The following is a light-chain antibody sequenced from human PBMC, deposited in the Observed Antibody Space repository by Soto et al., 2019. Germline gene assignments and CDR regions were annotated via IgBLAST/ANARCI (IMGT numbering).Light chain of an antibody. CDR1: SSDVGGYNY. J-gene: IGLJ1*01. Sequence: QSVLTQPPSASGSPEQSVTISCTGTSSDVGGYNYVSWYQQHPGKAPKLMIYEVSKRPSGVPDRFSGSKSGNTASLTVSGLQAEDEADYYCSSYVGSNNLGDVFGTGTKLTVL. CDR3: SSYVGSNNLGDV. V-gene: IGLV2-8*01. CDR2: EVS.